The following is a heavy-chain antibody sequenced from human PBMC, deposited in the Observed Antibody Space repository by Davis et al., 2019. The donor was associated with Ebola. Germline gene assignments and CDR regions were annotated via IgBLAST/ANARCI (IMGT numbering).Heavy chain of an antibody. Sequence: GESLKISCAASGFTFSSYSMNWVRQAPGKGLEWVSYISSSSSTIYYADSVKGRFTISRDNSKNTLYLQMNSLRAEDTAVYYCAKEQYGTIFGVAPYPLYYGMDVWGQGTTVTVSS. CDR3: AKEQYGTIFGVAPYPLYYGMDV. V-gene: IGHV3-48*01. CDR1: GFTFSSYS. D-gene: IGHD3-3*01. J-gene: IGHJ6*02. CDR2: ISSSSSTI.